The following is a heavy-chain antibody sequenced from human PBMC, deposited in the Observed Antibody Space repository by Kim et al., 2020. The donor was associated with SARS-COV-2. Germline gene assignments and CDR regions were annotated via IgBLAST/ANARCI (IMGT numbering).Heavy chain of an antibody. V-gene: IGHV3-15*01. D-gene: IGHD3-10*01. CDR2: IKSKIDGETT. CDR3: SDSGN. Sequence: GGSLRLSCVTSGFTISNAWLNWVRQAPGKGQERVGRIKSKIDGETTYYAAPVKGRFTVSRDDSKNTLYLQMNSLTIEDTGVYYCSDSGNWGQGTLVNVS. CDR1: GFTISNAW. J-gene: IGHJ4*02.